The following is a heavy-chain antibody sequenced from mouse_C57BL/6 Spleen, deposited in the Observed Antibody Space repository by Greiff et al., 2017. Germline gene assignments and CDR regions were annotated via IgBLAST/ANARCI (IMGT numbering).Heavy chain of an antibody. J-gene: IGHJ2*01. CDR3: ARSYYYDASDY. D-gene: IGHD2-4*01. Sequence: QVQLQQSGAELVKPGASVKMSCKASGYTFTSYWITWVKQRPGQGLEWIGDIYPGSGSTNYNEKFKSKATLTVDTSSSTAYMQLSSLTSEDSAVYYCARSYYYDASDYWGQGTTLTVSS. V-gene: IGHV1-55*01. CDR2: IYPGSGST. CDR1: GYTFTSYW.